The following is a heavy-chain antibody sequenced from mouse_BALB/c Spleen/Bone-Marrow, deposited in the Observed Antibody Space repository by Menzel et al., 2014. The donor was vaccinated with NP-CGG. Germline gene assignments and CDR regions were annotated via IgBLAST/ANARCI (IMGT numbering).Heavy chain of an antibody. Sequence: VKLVESGTELVRPGTSVKVSCKASGYAFTNYWIEWVKQRPGQGLEWIGVINPGSGGVIYNEKFKGKATLTADKSSSTAYIQLSSLTSDDSAVYFCSREITRYAVDYWGQGTSVTVSS. CDR3: SREITRYAVDY. CDR2: INPGSGGV. CDR1: GYAFTNYW. V-gene: IGHV1-54*01. D-gene: IGHD2-4*01. J-gene: IGHJ4*01.